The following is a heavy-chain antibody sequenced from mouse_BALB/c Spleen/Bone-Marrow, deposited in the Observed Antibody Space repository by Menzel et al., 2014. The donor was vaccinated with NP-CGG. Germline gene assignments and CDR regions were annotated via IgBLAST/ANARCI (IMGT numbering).Heavy chain of an antibody. V-gene: IGHV1-26*01. CDR3: ARGGYYEALSY. J-gene: IGHJ2*01. CDR2: INPHNVGT. Sequence: SGPELENPGASMKIFCKAFGYSFNCNAINWGKQGQGKILEWIGLINPHNVGTSYNQKFKGKATLTVDKSSSTAYMELLSLTSEDSAVYYCARGGYYEALSYWGQGTTLTVSS. CDR1: GYSFNCNA. D-gene: IGHD1-1*01.